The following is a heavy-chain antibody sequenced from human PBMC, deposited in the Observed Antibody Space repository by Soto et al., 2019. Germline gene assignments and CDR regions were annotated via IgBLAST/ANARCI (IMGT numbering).Heavy chain of an antibody. CDR2: ISGDGVTT. J-gene: IGHJ4*02. Sequence: EVQLVESGGDLVQRGGSRRLSCAASGFPFSSYWMHWVRPTPGKGRDWVARISGDGVTTYYADSVTGRFTVSRDNAKNTLSLQISGLRAEDTAVYYCAREYYGLLTGYYTDYWGQGTLVSVSS. D-gene: IGHD3-9*01. V-gene: IGHV3-74*01. CDR3: AREYYGLLTGYYTDY. CDR1: GFPFSSYW.